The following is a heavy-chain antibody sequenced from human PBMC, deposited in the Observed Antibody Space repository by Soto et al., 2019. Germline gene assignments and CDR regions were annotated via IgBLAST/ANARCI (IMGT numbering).Heavy chain of an antibody. J-gene: IGHJ3*02. Sequence: GASVKVSCKASGYTFTSYGSSWVRQAPGKGLEWMGWISAYNGNTNYAQKLQGRVTMTTDTSTSTAYMELRSLRSDDTAVYYCARDLLYDFWTKVKRGYAFDIWGQGTMVTVSS. V-gene: IGHV1-18*01. CDR2: ISAYNGNT. CDR3: ARDLLYDFWTKVKRGYAFDI. CDR1: GYTFTSYG. D-gene: IGHD3-3*01.